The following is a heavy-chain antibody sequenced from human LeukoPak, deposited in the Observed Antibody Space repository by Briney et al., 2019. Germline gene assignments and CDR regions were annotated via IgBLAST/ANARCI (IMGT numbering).Heavy chain of an antibody. CDR2: VIPIFGTA. CDR1: GGTFSSYA. Sequence: ASVKVSCKASGGTFSSYAISWVRQAPGQGLEWMGGVIPIFGTANYAQKFQDRVTITTDESTSTASMELNSLKSADTAVYYCAIGEWQQLIHDHYYYYYMDVWGKGTTVTVSS. CDR3: AIGEWQQLIHDHYYYYYMDV. J-gene: IGHJ6*03. V-gene: IGHV1-69*05. D-gene: IGHD6-13*01.